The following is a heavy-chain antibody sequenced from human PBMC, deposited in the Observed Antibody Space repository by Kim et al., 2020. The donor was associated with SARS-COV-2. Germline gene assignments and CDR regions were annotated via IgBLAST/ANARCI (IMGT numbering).Heavy chain of an antibody. V-gene: IGHV4-34*01. CDR2: INHSGST. D-gene: IGHD3-22*01. Sequence: SETLSLTCAVYGGSFSSYYWNWIRQPPGKGLEWIGKINHSGSTDYNPSLKSRLTISIDTSKNQFSLKLNSVTAADTAVYFCARGDTYFYDSGGYYPLLFDFWGEETLVTVSS. CDR3: ARGDTYFYDSGGYYPLLFDF. J-gene: IGHJ4*02. CDR1: GGSFSSYY.